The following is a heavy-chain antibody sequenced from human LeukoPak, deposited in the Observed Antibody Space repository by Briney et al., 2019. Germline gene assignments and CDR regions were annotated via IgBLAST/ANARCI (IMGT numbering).Heavy chain of an antibody. CDR1: GSTFSSYS. J-gene: IGHJ3*02. V-gene: IGHV3-21*01. D-gene: IGHD3-22*01. CDR2: ISSSSSYI. CDR3: ARGRYYDSSGYPFDAFDI. Sequence: GGSLRLSCAASGSTFSSYSMTWVRQAPGKGLEWVSSISSSSSYIYYADSVKGRFTTSRDNTKNSLNLQMDSLRAEDTAVYYCARGRYYDSSGYPFDAFDIWGQGTMVIVSS.